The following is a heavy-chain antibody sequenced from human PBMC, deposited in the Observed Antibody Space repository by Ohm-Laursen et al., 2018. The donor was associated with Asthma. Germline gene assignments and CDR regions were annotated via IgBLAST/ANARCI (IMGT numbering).Heavy chain of an antibody. CDR2: IIPIFGTA. CDR1: GYTLTELS. D-gene: IGHD3-9*01. CDR3: AGLHYDILTGYPRYYGMDV. V-gene: IGHV1-69*01. Sequence: SSVKVSCKVSGYTLTELSMHWVRQAPGKGLEWMGGIIPIFGTANYAQKFQGRVTITADESTSTAYMELSSLRSEDTAVYYCAGLHYDILTGYPRYYGMDVWGQGTTVTVSS. J-gene: IGHJ6*02.